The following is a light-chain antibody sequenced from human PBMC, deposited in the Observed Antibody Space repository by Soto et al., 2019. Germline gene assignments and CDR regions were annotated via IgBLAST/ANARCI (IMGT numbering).Light chain of an antibody. CDR2: KAS. V-gene: IGKV1-5*03. CDR1: QTISSW. Sequence: DIQMTQSPSTRSASVGDRVTITCRASQTISSWLAWYQQKPGKAPKLLIYKASTLKSGVPSRFSGSGSVTEFTLTISSLQPDDFATYYCQHYNSYSEAFGQGTKVDIK. CDR3: QHYNSYSEA. J-gene: IGKJ1*01.